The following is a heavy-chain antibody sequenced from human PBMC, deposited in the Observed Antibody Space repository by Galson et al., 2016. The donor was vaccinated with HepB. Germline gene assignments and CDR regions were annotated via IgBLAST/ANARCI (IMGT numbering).Heavy chain of an antibody. CDR2: IDTSDSTT. CDR1: GFTFSSYA. Sequence: SLRLSCAASGFTFSSYAMTWVRQAPGKGLEWVSSIDTSDSTTGDSEGRFTISRDNSKNTLYLQMSSLRAEDTALYYCAKGPVPAAVPPYHEYWGQGTLVTVSS. J-gene: IGHJ4*02. D-gene: IGHD2-2*02. V-gene: IGHV3-23*05. CDR3: AKGPVPAAVPPYHEY.